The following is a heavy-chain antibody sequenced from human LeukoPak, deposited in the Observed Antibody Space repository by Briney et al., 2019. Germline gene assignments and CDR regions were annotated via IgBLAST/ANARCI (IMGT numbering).Heavy chain of an antibody. J-gene: IGHJ3*02. Sequence: PGGSLRLSCAAAGFTLSSYGMTWDRQAPGKGLDWVSGISGSGARTDYADSVKGRFTISRDNAKNTLYLQMNSLRAEDTAVYYCAKCSRERELLDAFYIWGQGTMVTVSS. CDR2: ISGSGART. CDR3: AKCSRERELLDAFYI. V-gene: IGHV3-23*01. CDR1: GFTLSSYG. D-gene: IGHD1-26*01.